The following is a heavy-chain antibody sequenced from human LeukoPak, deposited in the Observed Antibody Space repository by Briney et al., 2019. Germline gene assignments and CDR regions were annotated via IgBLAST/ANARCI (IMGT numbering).Heavy chain of an antibody. J-gene: IGHJ4*02. CDR3: ASTLRFLPYRRFDY. CDR1: GGSIISSNYY. D-gene: IGHD3-3*01. V-gene: IGHV4-39*01. Sequence: PSETLSLTCSVSGGSIISSNYYWGWIRQPPGKGLERIGSTYQSGSGSSYYNPSLKSRVTISGDTSKNQFFLRLSSVTAADTAVYYCASTLRFLPYRRFDYWGQGTLVTVPS. CDR2: TYQSGSGSS.